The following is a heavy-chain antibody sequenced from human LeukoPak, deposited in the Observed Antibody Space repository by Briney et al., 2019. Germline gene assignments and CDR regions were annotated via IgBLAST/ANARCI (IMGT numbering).Heavy chain of an antibody. Sequence: PGGSLRLSCAASGFTFSGYAMSWVRQAPGKGLEWVSAISGSGGSTYYADSVKGRFTISRDNSKNTLYLQMNSLRAEDTAVYYCAKPKYDSSGYYYARAFDYWGQGTLVTVSS. V-gene: IGHV3-23*01. J-gene: IGHJ4*02. D-gene: IGHD3-22*01. CDR1: GFTFSGYA. CDR2: ISGSGGST. CDR3: AKPKYDSSGYYYARAFDY.